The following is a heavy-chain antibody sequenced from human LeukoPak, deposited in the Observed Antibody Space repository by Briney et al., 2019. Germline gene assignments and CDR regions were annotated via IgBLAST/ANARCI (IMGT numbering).Heavy chain of an antibody. CDR3: ARDHGGQWLAYFDY. J-gene: IGHJ4*02. D-gene: IGHD6-19*01. Sequence: ASVKVSCKASGYTFTGYYIHWVRQAPGQGLECMGWINPNSGGTNYAQKFQGRVTMTRDTSISTAYMELSRLRSDDTAVYYCARDHGGQWLAYFDYWGQGTLVTVSS. V-gene: IGHV1-2*02. CDR2: INPNSGGT. CDR1: GYTFTGYY.